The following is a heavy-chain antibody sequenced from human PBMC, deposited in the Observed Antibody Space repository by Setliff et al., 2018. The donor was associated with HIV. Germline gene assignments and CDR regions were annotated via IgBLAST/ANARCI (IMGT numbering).Heavy chain of an antibody. CDR2: IYFSGTP. Sequence: SETLSLTCTVSGGSINSRSYYWAWIRQPPGKGLEWVASIYFSGTPYYNPSLKNRVTISVETSKNQFSLKLSSVPAADTAVYYCARRGMWSYETGGNPTATFDYWGQGVLVTVSS. J-gene: IGHJ4*02. D-gene: IGHD2-8*02. CDR3: ARRGMWSYETGGNPTATFDY. CDR1: GGSINSRSYY. V-gene: IGHV4-39*01.